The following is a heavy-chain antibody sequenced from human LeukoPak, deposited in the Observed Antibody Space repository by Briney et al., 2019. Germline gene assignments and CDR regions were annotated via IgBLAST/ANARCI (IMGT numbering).Heavy chain of an antibody. CDR1: GGSISSSSYY. J-gene: IGHJ3*02. V-gene: IGHV4-39*01. D-gene: IGHD3-22*01. CDR2: IYYSGST. Sequence: SETLSLTCTVSGGSISSSSYYWGWIRQPPGKGLEWIGSIYYSGSTYYNPSLKSRVTISVDTSKNQFSLKLSSVTAADTAVYHCARNYYDSSGRDAFDIWGQGTMVTVSS. CDR3: ARNYYDSSGRDAFDI.